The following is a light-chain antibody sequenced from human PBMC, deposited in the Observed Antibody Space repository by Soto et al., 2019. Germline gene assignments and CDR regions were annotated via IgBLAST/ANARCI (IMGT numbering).Light chain of an antibody. CDR3: QQRDYWQVT. CDR1: QSVSSN. J-gene: IGKJ5*01. CDR2: DAS. Sequence: EIVMTQPPAPLSVSPGERATLSCRASQSVSSNLAWYQQKPGQAPRLLIYDASTRATGIPARFSGSGSGTDFTLTISSLEPEDFAVYYCQQRDYWQVTFGQGTRLEI. V-gene: IGKV3-15*01.